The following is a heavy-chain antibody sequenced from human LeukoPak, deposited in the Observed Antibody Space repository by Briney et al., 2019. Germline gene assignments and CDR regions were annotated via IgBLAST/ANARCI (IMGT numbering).Heavy chain of an antibody. Sequence: ASVKVSCKASGYTFTSYGISWVRQAPGQGLEWMGWISAYNGNTNYAQKLQGRVTMTTDTSTSTAYMELRSLRSEDTAVYYCARRPYYYDSSGPFDYWGQGTLVTVSS. D-gene: IGHD3-22*01. J-gene: IGHJ4*02. CDR1: GYTFTSYG. CDR2: ISAYNGNT. CDR3: ARRPYYYDSSGPFDY. V-gene: IGHV1-18*01.